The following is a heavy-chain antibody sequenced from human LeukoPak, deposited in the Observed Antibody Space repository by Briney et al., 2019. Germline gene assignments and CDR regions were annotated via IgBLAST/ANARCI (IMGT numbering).Heavy chain of an antibody. J-gene: IGHJ3*02. Sequence: GGSLRLSCVASGFTFSTYAMSWVRQAPGKGLEWVSGISGSGAVTYYADSVKGRFTISRDNSKNTLYLQMNSLRAEDTAVYYCAKDRHTLDTFDIWGQGTMVTVSS. CDR2: ISGSGAVT. V-gene: IGHV3-23*01. CDR1: GFTFSTYA. CDR3: AKDRHTLDTFDI.